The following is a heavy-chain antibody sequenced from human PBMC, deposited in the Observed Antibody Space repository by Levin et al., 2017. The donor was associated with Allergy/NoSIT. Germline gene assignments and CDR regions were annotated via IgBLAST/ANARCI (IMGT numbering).Heavy chain of an antibody. CDR2: ISGSGGST. J-gene: IGHJ3*02. CDR1: GFTFSSYA. D-gene: IGHD6-19*01. CDR3: AKDPGSGWTADAFDI. Sequence: GESLKISCAASGFTFSSYAMSWVRQAPGKGLEWVSAISGSGGSTYYADSVKGRFTISRDNSKNTLYLQMNSLRAEDTAVYYCAKDPGSGWTADAFDIWGQGTMVTVSS. V-gene: IGHV3-23*01.